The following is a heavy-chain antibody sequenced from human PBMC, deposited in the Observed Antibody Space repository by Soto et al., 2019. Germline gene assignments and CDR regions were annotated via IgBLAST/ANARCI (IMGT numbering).Heavy chain of an antibody. V-gene: IGHV3-30*18. D-gene: IGHD2-8*02. CDR3: AKDLLVPGRAYGMDV. CDR2: ISYDGSNK. Sequence: QVQLVESGGGVVQPGRSLRLSCAASGFTFSSYGMHWVRQAPGKGLEWVAVISYDGSNKYYADSVKGRFTISRDNSKNTLYLQMNSLRAEDTAVYYCAKDLLVPGRAYGMDVWGQGTTGTVSS. J-gene: IGHJ6*02. CDR1: GFTFSSYG.